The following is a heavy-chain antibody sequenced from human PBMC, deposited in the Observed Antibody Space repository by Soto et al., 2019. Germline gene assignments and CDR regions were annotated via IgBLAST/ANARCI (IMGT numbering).Heavy chain of an antibody. J-gene: IGHJ6*02. Sequence: ASVKVSCKASGYTFTSYGISWVRQAPGQGLEWMGWISAYNGNTNYAQKLQGRVTMTSDTSTSTAYMELRSLRSDDTAVYYCARDGGGATHYYYYGMDVWGQGTTVTVSS. D-gene: IGHD1-26*01. V-gene: IGHV1-18*04. CDR3: ARDGGGATHYYYYGMDV. CDR1: GYTFTSYG. CDR2: ISAYNGNT.